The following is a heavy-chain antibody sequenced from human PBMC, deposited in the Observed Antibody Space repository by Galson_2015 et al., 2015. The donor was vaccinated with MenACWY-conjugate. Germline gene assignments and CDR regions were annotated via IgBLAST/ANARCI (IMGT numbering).Heavy chain of an antibody. CDR1: GFTFSSYW. CDR2: IKQDGSEK. CDR3: ARDPPATSSGYYGGGMVDY. V-gene: IGHV3-7*03. D-gene: IGHD3-22*01. Sequence: SLRLSCAASGFTFSSYWMSWVRQAPGKGLEWVANIKQDGSEKYYVDSVKGRFTISRDNAKNSLYMQMNSLRAEDTAVYYCARDPPATSSGYYGGGMVDYWGQGTLVTVSS. J-gene: IGHJ4*02.